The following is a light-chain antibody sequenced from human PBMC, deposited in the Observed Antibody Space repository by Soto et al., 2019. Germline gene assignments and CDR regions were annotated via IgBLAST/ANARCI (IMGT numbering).Light chain of an antibody. Sequence: DVQLTQSPSSLSASTGDTVTISCRSSQSITTSVNWYQQKTGKPPALLIYGASALQIGVPHRFSASGSGTDFTLTITSLQHEDFATYYCQQSYSLPRTFGQGTKVDIK. CDR3: QQSYSLPRT. CDR2: GAS. CDR1: QSITTS. J-gene: IGKJ1*01. V-gene: IGKV1-39*01.